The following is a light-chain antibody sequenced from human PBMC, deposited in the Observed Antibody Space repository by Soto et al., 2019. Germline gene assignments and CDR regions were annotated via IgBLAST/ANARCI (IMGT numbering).Light chain of an antibody. CDR3: QQRSNWPIT. V-gene: IGKV3-11*01. J-gene: IGKJ5*01. CDR2: DAS. CDR1: QSVSSY. Sequence: EIVLTQSPATLSLSPGERATLSCRASQSVSSYLAWYQQKPGQAPRLLIYDASNRATGIPARFSGSGSGTDFTVTTSSLEPEDFAVYYCQQRSNWPITFGQGTRLEIK.